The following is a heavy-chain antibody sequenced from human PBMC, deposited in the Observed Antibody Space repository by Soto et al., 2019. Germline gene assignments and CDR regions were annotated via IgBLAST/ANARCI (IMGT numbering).Heavy chain of an antibody. D-gene: IGHD2-15*01. CDR1: AGTFSSYA. CDR3: ARDNNCSGGSCYTLRAFDI. J-gene: IGHJ3*02. Sequence: SVKVSCKASAGTFSSYAISWVRQAPGQGLEWMGGIIPIFGTANYAQKFQGRVTITADESTSTAYMELSSLRSEDTAVYYCARDNNCSGGSCYTLRAFDIWGQGTMVTVSS. V-gene: IGHV1-69*13. CDR2: IIPIFGTA.